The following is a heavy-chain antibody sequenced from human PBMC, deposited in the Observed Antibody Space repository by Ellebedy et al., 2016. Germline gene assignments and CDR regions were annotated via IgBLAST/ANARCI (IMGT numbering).Heavy chain of an antibody. J-gene: IGHJ4*02. V-gene: IGHV3-21*01. CDR1: GFSVSSNS. D-gene: IGHD3-10*01. CDR3: ARDKGPYGSGRYYHDS. CDR2: ISSSSSYI. Sequence: GESLKISXAASGFSVSSNSMSWVRQSPGKGLEWVSSISSSSSYIYYADSVKGRFTISRDNAKNSLYLQMNSLRAEDTAVYYCARDKGPYGSGRYYHDSWGQGTLVTVSS.